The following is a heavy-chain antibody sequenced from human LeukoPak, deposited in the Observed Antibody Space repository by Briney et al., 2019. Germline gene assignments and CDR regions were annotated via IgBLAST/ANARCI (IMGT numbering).Heavy chain of an antibody. V-gene: IGHV4-59*11. CDR2: IYYSGST. CDR1: GGSISNHY. D-gene: IGHD3-22*01. CDR3: ARVVRSGLEHYYYYMDV. Sequence: PSETLSLTCTVSGGSISNHYWSWIRQPPGKGLEWIGYIYYSGSTNYNPSLKSRVTISVDTSKNQFSLKLSSVTAADTAVYYCARVVRSGLEHYYYYMDVWGKGTTVTVSS. J-gene: IGHJ6*03.